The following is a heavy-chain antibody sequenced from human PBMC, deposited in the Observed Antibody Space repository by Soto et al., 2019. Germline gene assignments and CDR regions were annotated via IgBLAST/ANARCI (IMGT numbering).Heavy chain of an antibody. CDR2: ISGSGGST. V-gene: IGHV3-23*01. CDR1: ECVFLGGA. Sequence: PWGSVRLSCAAAECVFLGGARICDHQAPGKGLEWVSAISGSGGSTYYADSVKGRFTISRDNSKNTLYLQMNSLRAEDTAVYYCAKESPHYCDYWGQGTLVTVSS. CDR3: AKESPHYCDY. J-gene: IGHJ4*02.